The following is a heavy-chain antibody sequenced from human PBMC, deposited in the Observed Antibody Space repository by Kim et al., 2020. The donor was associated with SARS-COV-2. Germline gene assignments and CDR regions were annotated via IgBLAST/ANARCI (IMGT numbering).Heavy chain of an antibody. CDR3: ARDRAGAVAGFDP. J-gene: IGHJ5*02. CDR2: IYYSGST. CDR1: GGSISSYY. Sequence: SETLSLTCTVSGGSISSYYWSWIRQPPGKGLEWIGYIYYSGSTNYNPSLKSRVTISVDTSKNQFSLKLSSVTAADTAVYYCARDRAGAVAGFDPWGQGTLVTVSS. D-gene: IGHD6-19*01. V-gene: IGHV4-59*01.